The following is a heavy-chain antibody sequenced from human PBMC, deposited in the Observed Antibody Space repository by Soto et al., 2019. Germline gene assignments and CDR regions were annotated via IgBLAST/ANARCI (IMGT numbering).Heavy chain of an antibody. CDR2: IIPIFGTA. J-gene: IGHJ6*02. Sequence: ASVKVSCKASGGTFSSYAISWVRQAPGQGLEWMGGIIPIFGTANYAQKFQGRVTITADESTSTAYMELSSLRSEDTAVYYCARSPGGEVTGYYYYGMDVWGQGTTVTVSS. CDR1: GGTFSSYA. D-gene: IGHD3-16*01. V-gene: IGHV1-69*13. CDR3: ARSPGGEVTGYYYYGMDV.